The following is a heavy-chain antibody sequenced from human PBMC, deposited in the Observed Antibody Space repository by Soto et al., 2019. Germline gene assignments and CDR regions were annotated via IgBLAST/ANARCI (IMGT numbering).Heavy chain of an antibody. CDR2: IFYLGAS. J-gene: IGHJ5*02. V-gene: IGHV4-39*01. Sequence: SATLSLTCPVIGHSIISSEFYWVWVSKPPGKGLEWIGSIFYLGASYYNPSLKSRVTMSVDTSKNQFSLRLRSVTAADTALYTCARHSLALRKNNWIDPWGEGIRVT. CDR1: GHSIISSEFY. D-gene: IGHD3-3*02. CDR3: ARHSLALRKNNWIDP.